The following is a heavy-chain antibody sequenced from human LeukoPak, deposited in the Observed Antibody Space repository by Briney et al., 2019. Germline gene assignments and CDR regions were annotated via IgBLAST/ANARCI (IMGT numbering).Heavy chain of an antibody. Sequence: SETLSLTCTVSGGSISSSSYYWGWIRQPPGKGLEWIGSIYYSGSTYYNPSLKSRVTISVDTSKNQFSLKLSSVTAADTAVYYCARGRSFYYGSGSKAPPRSYYYMDVWGKGTTVTVSS. J-gene: IGHJ6*03. D-gene: IGHD3-10*01. CDR2: IYYSGST. V-gene: IGHV4-39*01. CDR3: ARGRSFYYGSGSKAPPRSYYYMDV. CDR1: GGSISSSSYY.